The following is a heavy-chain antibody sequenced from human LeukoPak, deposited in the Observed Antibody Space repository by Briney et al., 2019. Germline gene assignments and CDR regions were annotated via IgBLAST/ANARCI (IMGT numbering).Heavy chain of an antibody. CDR3: AKDRYGDYSFDY. CDR1: GFSFTSCA. Sequence: GGSLRLSCAASGFSFTSCAMNWVRQAPGKGLEWVSSISGSGGATYYADSVKGRFTISRDNSKNTLYLQMNSLRAEDTAVYFCAKDRYGDYSFDYWGQGTLVTVSS. V-gene: IGHV3-23*01. D-gene: IGHD4-17*01. CDR2: ISGSGGAT. J-gene: IGHJ4*02.